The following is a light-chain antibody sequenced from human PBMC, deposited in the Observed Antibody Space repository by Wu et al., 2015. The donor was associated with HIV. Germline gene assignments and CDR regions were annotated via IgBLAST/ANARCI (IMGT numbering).Light chain of an antibody. V-gene: IGKV3-20*01. CDR1: QSVSSSY. CDR3: QQYGRSPAT. Sequence: EIAMTQSPATLSLSPGERATLSCRASQSVSSSYLAWYQQKPGQAPRLLIYGASSRTTGIPDRFSGSGSGTEFTLTISRLEPEDFAVYYCQQYGRSPATFGQGTKVEIK. J-gene: IGKJ1*01. CDR2: GAS.